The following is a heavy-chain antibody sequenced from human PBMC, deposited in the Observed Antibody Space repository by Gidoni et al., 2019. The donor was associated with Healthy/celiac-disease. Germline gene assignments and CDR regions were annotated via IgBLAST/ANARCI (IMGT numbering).Heavy chain of an antibody. CDR3: ARGGYCSGGSCYNNYYYYGMDV. V-gene: IGHV1-8*01. Sequence: QVQLVQSGAEVKKPGASVKVSCKASGYTFTSHDINWVRQATGQGLEWMGWMNPNSGNTGYAQKFQGRVTMTRNTSISTAYMELSSLRSEDTAVYYCARGGYCSGGSCYNNYYYYGMDVWGQGTTVTVSS. J-gene: IGHJ6*02. D-gene: IGHD2-15*01. CDR1: GYTFTSHD. CDR2: MNPNSGNT.